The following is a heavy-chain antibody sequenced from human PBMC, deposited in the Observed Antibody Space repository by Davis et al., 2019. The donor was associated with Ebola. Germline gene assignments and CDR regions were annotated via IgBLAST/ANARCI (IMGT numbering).Heavy chain of an antibody. J-gene: IGHJ4*02. CDR2: IRSKANSYAT. V-gene: IGHV3-73*01. D-gene: IGHD4-17*01. Sequence: GKSLKISCAASGFTFSGSAMHWVRQASGKGLEWVGRIRSKANSYATAYAASVKGRFTISRDDSKNTAYLQMNSLKTEDTAVYYCTITVNPFDYWGQGTLVTVSS. CDR3: TITVNPFDY. CDR1: GFTFSGSA.